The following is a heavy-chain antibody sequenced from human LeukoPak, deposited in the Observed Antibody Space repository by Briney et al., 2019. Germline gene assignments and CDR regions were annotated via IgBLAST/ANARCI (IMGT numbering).Heavy chain of an antibody. CDR3: ARIYDSGGSSYVGAFDV. CDR2: ISYDGTNK. D-gene: IGHD3-22*01. J-gene: IGHJ3*01. CDR1: RFSFSNYA. Sequence: SGGSLRLSCAASRFSFSNYAMHWVRQAPGKGLEWVAVISYDGTNKYYADSVKGRFTISRDNSKNTLHLQMNSLRAEDTAIYYCARIYDSGGSSYVGAFDVWGQGTVVTVSS. V-gene: IGHV3-30-3*01.